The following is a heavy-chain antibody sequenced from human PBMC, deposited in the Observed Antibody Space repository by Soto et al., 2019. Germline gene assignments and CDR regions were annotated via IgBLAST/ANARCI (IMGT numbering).Heavy chain of an antibody. CDR2: MNPNSGNT. J-gene: IGHJ6*03. Sequence: QVQLVQSGAEVKKPGASVKVSCKASGYTFTSYDINWVRQATGQGLEWMGWMNPNSGNTGYAQKFQGRGTMARNTPISTGYMELSSLRSEDTGGYYWARSLAARRGYFYYLGGWGKGTTVTVSS. D-gene: IGHD6-6*01. V-gene: IGHV1-8*01. CDR3: ARSLAARRGYFYYLGG. CDR1: GYTFTSYD.